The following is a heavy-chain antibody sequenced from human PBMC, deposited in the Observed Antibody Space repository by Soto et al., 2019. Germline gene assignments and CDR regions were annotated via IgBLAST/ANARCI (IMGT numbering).Heavy chain of an antibody. D-gene: IGHD3-9*01. CDR3: ARCGNKLRYFDRAYYYYGMDV. CDR2: INHSGST. V-gene: IGHV4-34*01. J-gene: IGHJ6*02. Sequence: SETLSLTCAVYGGSFSGYYWSWIRQPPGKGLEWIGEINHSGSTNYNPSLKSRVTISVDTSKNQFSLKLSSVTAADTAVYYCARCGNKLRYFDRAYYYYGMDVWGQGTTVTVSS. CDR1: GGSFSGYY.